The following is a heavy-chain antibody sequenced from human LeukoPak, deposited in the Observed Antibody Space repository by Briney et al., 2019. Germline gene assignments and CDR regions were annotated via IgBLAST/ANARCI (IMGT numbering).Heavy chain of an antibody. CDR1: GFTFSSYV. D-gene: IGHD4-17*01. CDR3: ARVVRNYGVEYFDY. Sequence: GGSLRLSCAASGFTFSSYVMNWVRQAPGKGLEWVSSISTSRSYIYYADSVKGRFTISRDNAKNSLYLQMNRLRAEDTAVYYCARVVRNYGVEYFDYWGQGTLVTVSS. V-gene: IGHV3-21*01. CDR2: ISTSRSYI. J-gene: IGHJ4*02.